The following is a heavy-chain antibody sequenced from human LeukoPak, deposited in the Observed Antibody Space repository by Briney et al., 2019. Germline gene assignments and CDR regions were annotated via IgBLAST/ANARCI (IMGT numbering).Heavy chain of an antibody. Sequence: GGSLRLSCAASGFTFSNYGMHWVRQAPGKGLEWVAVISYDGDNKYYADSVKGRFTISRDNSKNTLYLQMNSLRAEDTAVYYCARDRIAVAGTHFDYWGQGTLVTVSS. D-gene: IGHD6-19*01. CDR2: ISYDGDNK. V-gene: IGHV3-30*03. J-gene: IGHJ4*02. CDR1: GFTFSNYG. CDR3: ARDRIAVAGTHFDY.